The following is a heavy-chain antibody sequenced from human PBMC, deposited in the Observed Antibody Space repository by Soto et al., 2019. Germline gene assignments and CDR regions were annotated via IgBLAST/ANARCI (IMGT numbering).Heavy chain of an antibody. D-gene: IGHD3-3*01. Sequence: QVQRVESGGGGVQPGRSLRLSCAASGFTFSPYGMHWVRQAPGTGLEWVAVISYDGSNKYYADSVKGRFTISRDNSKHTVYLQINSLRAEDTAVYYCAKRLITIFERESGMDVWGQGTTVTVSS. CDR3: AKRLITIFERESGMDV. CDR2: ISYDGSNK. CDR1: GFTFSPYG. V-gene: IGHV3-30*18. J-gene: IGHJ6*02.